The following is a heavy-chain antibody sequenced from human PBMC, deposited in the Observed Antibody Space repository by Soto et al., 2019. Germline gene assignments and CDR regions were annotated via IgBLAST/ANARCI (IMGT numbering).Heavy chain of an antibody. V-gene: IGHV1-3*01. CDR3: ARESRFLEWLSLNWFDP. Sequence: ASVKVSCKASGYTFTSYAMHWVRQAPGQRLEWMGWINAGNGNTKYSQKFQGRVTITRDTSASTAYMELNSLRDEDTAVYYCARESRFLEWLSLNWFDPWGQGTLVTVSS. D-gene: IGHD3-3*01. CDR2: INAGNGNT. J-gene: IGHJ5*02. CDR1: GYTFTSYA.